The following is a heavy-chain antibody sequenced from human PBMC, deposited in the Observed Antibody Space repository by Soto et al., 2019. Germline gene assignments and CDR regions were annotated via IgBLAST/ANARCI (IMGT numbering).Heavy chain of an antibody. V-gene: IGHV4-31*03. J-gene: IGHJ4*02. CDR1: VFSISIFFYY. Sequence: SDTLSITCTVSVFSISIFFYYWSWIRHHPGKGLEWIVYIYYSGSTYYNPSLKSRVTISVDTSKNQFSLKLSSVTAADTAVYYCARFSVVVITDYFDYWGQGTLVTVSS. D-gene: IGHD3-22*01. CDR3: ARFSVVVITDYFDY. CDR2: IYYSGST.